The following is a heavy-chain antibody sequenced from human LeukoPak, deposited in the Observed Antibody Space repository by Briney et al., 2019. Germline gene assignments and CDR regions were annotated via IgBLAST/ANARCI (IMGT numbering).Heavy chain of an antibody. CDR2: IYTSGST. CDR3: ARGPYYDILTGYYDLDY. CDR1: GGSISSYY. V-gene: IGHV4-4*07. D-gene: IGHD3-9*01. Sequence: SETLSLTCTVSGGSISSYYWSWIRQPAGKGLEWIGRIYTSGSTNYNPSLKSRVTMSVDTSKNQFSLKLSSVTAADTAVYYCARGPYYDILTGYYDLDYWGQGTLVTFSS. J-gene: IGHJ4*02.